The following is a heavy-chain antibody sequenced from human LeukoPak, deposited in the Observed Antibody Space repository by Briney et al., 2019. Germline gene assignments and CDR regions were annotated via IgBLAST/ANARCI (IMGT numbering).Heavy chain of an antibody. J-gene: IGHJ4*02. CDR1: GFDFSNHW. V-gene: IGHV3-7*03. Sequence: GGSLRLSCAASGFDFSNHWMSWVRQAPGKGLEWVANIKKDGSEKNYVDSVKGRFTISRDNAQNSLYLQMNSLRAEDTAVYYCARSGYNRFDYWGQGTLVTVSS. CDR3: ARSGYNRFDY. CDR2: IKKDGSEK. D-gene: IGHD5-24*01.